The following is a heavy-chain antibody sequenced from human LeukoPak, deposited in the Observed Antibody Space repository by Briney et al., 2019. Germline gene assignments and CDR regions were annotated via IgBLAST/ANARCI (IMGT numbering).Heavy chain of an antibody. J-gene: IGHJ4*02. Sequence: SETLSLTCAVSGGSISSNNWWSWVRQSPGKGLEWIGEIYHSGSTNYNPSLKSRVTISIDKSKNQFSLKLSSVTAADTAVYYCARTRYYYNSRSYGAPYYFDYWGQGTLVTVSS. CDR1: GGSISSNNW. CDR2: IYHSGST. V-gene: IGHV4-4*02. D-gene: IGHD3-10*01. CDR3: ARTRYYYNSRSYGAPYYFDY.